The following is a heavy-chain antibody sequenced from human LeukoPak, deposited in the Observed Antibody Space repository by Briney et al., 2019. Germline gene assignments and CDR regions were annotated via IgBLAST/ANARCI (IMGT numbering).Heavy chain of an antibody. J-gene: IGHJ4*02. CDR2: INHSGGT. V-gene: IGHV4-34*01. D-gene: IGHD5-24*01. Sequence: SETLSLTCAVYGGSFSGYYWSWIRQPPGKGLEWIGEINHSGGTNYNPSLKSRVTISVDTSKNQFSLKLSSVTAADTAVYYCARDHGRWLQLRFPYYFDYWGQGTLVTVSS. CDR3: ARDHGRWLQLRFPYYFDY. CDR1: GGSFSGYY.